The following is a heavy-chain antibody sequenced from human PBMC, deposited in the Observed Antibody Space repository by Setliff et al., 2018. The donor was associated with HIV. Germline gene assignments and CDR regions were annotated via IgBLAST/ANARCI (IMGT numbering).Heavy chain of an antibody. CDR2: IYPSGNI. CDR3: ARHATWNTQRFHFDY. CDR1: GGSISRYY. Sequence: PSETLSLTCTVSGGSISRYYWSWIRQPAGKGLEWIGRIYPSGNIYYNPSLKSRLTMSIDTSKNQFSLKLSSVTATDTAVYYCARHATWNTQRFHFDYWGQGTPVTVSS. D-gene: IGHD1-1*01. J-gene: IGHJ4*02. V-gene: IGHV4-4*07.